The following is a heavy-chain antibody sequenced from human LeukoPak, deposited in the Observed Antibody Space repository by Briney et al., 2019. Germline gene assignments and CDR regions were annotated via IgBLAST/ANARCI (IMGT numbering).Heavy chain of an antibody. CDR3: ARVLFYSSGNKSNRVDY. J-gene: IGHJ4*02. CDR2: INPDSGGT. V-gene: IGHV1-2*02. Sequence: ASVKVSCKASGYTFTSYDINWVRQAPGQGLEWMGWINPDSGGTNYAQKFQGRVTMTRDTSIRTAYMELSRLRSDDTAVYYCARVLFYSSGNKSNRVDYWGQGTLVTVSS. D-gene: IGHD6-19*01. CDR1: GYTFTSYD.